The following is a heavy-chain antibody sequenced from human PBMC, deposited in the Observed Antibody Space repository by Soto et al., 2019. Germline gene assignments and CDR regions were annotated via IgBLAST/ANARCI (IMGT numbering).Heavy chain of an antibody. CDR3: ARGFNYDHDAFAI. D-gene: IGHD3-22*01. V-gene: IGHV4-30-4*01. Sequence: QVQLQESGPGLVKPSRTVSLTCTVSGGSISSGNYYWSWIRQHPGKALEWIGHIYYSGSTYYNPSLKSRLTISLDTPKNQFSLRVSSVTVADTAVYFCARGFNYDHDAFAIWGQGTMVSVSS. CDR1: GGSISSGNYY. J-gene: IGHJ3*02. CDR2: IYYSGST.